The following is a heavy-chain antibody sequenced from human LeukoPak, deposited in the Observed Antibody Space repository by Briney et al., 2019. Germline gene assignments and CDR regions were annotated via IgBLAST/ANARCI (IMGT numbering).Heavy chain of an antibody. D-gene: IGHD6-13*01. CDR1: GFTFSSYA. CDR3: TTEGSSSWAFDY. Sequence: GGSLRLSCAASGFTFSSYAMSWVRQAPGKGLEWVGRIKSKTDGGTTDYAAPVKGRFTISRDDSKNTLYLQMNSLKTEDTAVYYCTTEGSSSWAFDYWGQGTLVTVSS. J-gene: IGHJ4*02. V-gene: IGHV3-15*01. CDR2: IKSKTDGGTT.